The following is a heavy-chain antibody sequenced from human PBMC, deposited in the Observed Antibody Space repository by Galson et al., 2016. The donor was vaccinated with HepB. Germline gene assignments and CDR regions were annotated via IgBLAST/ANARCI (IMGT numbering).Heavy chain of an antibody. D-gene: IGHD3-10*01. CDR1: GYTFSSYG. CDR3: ARTRISMVRGVIVGWFDP. CDR2: ISSYNENT. Sequence: SVKVSCKASGYTFSSYGISWVRQAPGQGPEWMGWISSYNENTNYEQKFQGRVTMTTDTSTSTSYMELRSLRSDDTAVYYCARTRISMVRGVIVGWFDPWGQGTLVTVSS. J-gene: IGHJ5*02. V-gene: IGHV1-18*04.